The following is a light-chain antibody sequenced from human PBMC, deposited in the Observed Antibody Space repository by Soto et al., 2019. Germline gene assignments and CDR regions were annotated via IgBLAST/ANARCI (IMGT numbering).Light chain of an antibody. V-gene: IGKV1-5*03. Sequence: DIQMTQSPSTLSASVGDRVTITCRASQSISTWLAWYQQKPGKAPNLLIDKASSLESEVPSRFSGSGSGTEFTLTVRSLQPDDFATYYCLQYNSYSYTCGQATKLEIK. J-gene: IGKJ2*01. CDR3: LQYNSYSYT. CDR1: QSISTW. CDR2: KAS.